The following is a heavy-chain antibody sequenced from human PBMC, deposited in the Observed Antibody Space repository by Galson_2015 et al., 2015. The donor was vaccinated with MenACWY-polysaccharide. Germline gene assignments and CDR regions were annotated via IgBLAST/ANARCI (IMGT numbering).Heavy chain of an antibody. D-gene: IGHD6-13*01. J-gene: IGHJ6*02. Sequence: SYSGSTYSNPSLKSRVTISVDASKNQFSLKLSSVTAADTAVYYCARVDVSSSSWYRYGMDVWGQGTTVTVSS. V-gene: IGHV4-39*07. CDR2: SYSGST. CDR3: ARVDVSSSSWYRYGMDV.